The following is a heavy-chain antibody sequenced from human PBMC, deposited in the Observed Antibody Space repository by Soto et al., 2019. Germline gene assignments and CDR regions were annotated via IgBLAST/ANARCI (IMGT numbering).Heavy chain of an antibody. Sequence: QVQLVESGGGVVQPGRSLRLSCAASGFTFSSYAMHWVRQAPGKGLEWVAVISYDGSNKYYADSVKGRFTISRDNSKNTLYLQMNSVRAEDTAVYYCARVAVEVATIHVFDYWGQGTLITVSS. V-gene: IGHV3-30-3*01. D-gene: IGHD5-12*01. J-gene: IGHJ4*02. CDR2: ISYDGSNK. CDR1: GFTFSSYA. CDR3: ARVAVEVATIHVFDY.